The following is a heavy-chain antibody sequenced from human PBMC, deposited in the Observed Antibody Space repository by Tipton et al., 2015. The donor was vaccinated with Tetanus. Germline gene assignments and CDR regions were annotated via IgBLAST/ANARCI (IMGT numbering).Heavy chain of an antibody. V-gene: IGHV4-31*03. D-gene: IGHD1-26*01. CDR2: IYYSGSA. CDR3: ARDQARGARGWNYFDY. J-gene: IGHJ4*02. CDR1: GGSISSGGYY. Sequence: TLSLTCTVSGGSISSGGYYWSWIRRHPGKGLEWIGDIYYSGSAYYNPSLKSRATLSVDPSKNQISLKLNSMTAADTAVYYCARDQARGARGWNYFDYWGQGTLVTVSS.